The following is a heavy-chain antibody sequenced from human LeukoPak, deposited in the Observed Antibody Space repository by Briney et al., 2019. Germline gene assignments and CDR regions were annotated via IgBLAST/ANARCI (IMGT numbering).Heavy chain of an antibody. D-gene: IGHD3-22*01. CDR3: ARTPDSSGYFHWFDP. CDR1: GFSFSLHA. Sequence: GGSLRLSCEASGFSFSLHAMNWVRQAPGKGLEWVSAITDTGNIYYADSVKGRFTISRDNAKNSLYLQMNSLRAEDTAVYYCARTPDSSGYFHWFDPWGQGTLVTVSS. CDR2: ITDTGNI. J-gene: IGHJ5*02. V-gene: IGHV3-69-1*01.